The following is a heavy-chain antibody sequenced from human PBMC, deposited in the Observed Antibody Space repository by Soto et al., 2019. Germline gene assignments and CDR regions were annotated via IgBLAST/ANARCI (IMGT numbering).Heavy chain of an antibody. CDR2: IYYSGST. Sequence: SETLSLTCTVSGGSISSYYWSWIRQPPGKGLEWIGYIYYSGSTNYNPSLKSRVTISVDTSKNQFFLKLSSVTAADTAVYYCAGRYGASFDYWGQGTLVTSPQ. CDR1: GGSISSYY. V-gene: IGHV4-59*01. D-gene: IGHD4-17*01. J-gene: IGHJ4*02. CDR3: AGRYGASFDY.